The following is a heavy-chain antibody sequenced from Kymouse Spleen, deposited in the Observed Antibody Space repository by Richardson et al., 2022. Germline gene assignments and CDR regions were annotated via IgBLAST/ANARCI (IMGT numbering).Heavy chain of an antibody. Sequence: EVQLVESGGGLIQPGGSLRLSCAASGFTVSSNYMSWVRQAPGKGLEWVSVIYSCGSTYYADSVKGRFTISRDNSKNTLYLQMNSLRAEDTAVYYCASLEYSSSSYFDYWGQGTLVTVSS. CDR1: GFTVSSNY. CDR3: ASLEYSSSSYFDY. CDR2: IYSCGST. D-gene: IGHD6-6*01. V-gene: IGHV3-66*03. J-gene: IGHJ4*02.